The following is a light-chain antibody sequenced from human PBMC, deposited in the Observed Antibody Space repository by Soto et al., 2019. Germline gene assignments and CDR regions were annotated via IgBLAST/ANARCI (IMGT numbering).Light chain of an antibody. Sequence: EIGLTQSPVTLSLSPGESATLSCRASQSVSSNYLAWYQQRPGQAPRLLIYAASSRATGIPDRLSGSGSGTDFTLTIYSLEPEDFAVYYCQQYGSSPTWTFGQGTKVDIK. V-gene: IGKV3-20*01. J-gene: IGKJ1*01. CDR2: AAS. CDR3: QQYGSSPTWT. CDR1: QSVSSNY.